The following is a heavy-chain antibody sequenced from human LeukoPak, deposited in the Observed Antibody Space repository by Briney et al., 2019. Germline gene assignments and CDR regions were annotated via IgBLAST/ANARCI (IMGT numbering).Heavy chain of an antibody. CDR3: ARGARDIVVVPAAKPWFDP. D-gene: IGHD2-2*01. CDR1: GGSFSGYY. J-gene: IGHJ5*02. CDR2: INHSGST. V-gene: IGHV4-34*01. Sequence: SETLSLTCAVYGGSFSGYYWSWIRQPSGKGPEWIGEINHSGSTNYNPSLKSRVTISVDTSKNQFSLKLSSVTAADTAVYYCARGARDIVVVPAAKPWFDPWGQGTLVTVSS.